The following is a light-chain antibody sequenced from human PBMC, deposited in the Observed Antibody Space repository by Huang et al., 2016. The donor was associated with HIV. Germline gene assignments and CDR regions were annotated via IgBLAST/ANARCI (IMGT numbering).Light chain of an antibody. CDR3: QQYNNYPYT. CDR2: KAA. V-gene: IGKV1-5*03. Sequence: DIQMTQSPSTLSASIRDRVTITCRASQSISSWLAWYQQKPGKAPKRLIYKAASLERGVPSRFSGSGSGTEFTLTISSLQPDDFATYYCQQYNNYPYTFGQGTKLEIK. J-gene: IGKJ2*01. CDR1: QSISSW.